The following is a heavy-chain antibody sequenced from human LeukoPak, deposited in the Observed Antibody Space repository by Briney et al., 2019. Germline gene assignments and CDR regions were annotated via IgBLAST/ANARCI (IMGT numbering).Heavy chain of an antibody. CDR2: INWNGGST. CDR1: GFTFDDYG. V-gene: IGHV3-20*01. CDR3: ARMRYGSGPADGMAV. Sequence: PGGSLRLSCAASGFTFDDYGMSWVRQAPGKVLEWVSGINWNGGSTGYADSVKGRFTISRDNAKHSLYLQMHSLRAEDTALYPCARMRYGSGPADGMAVWGHGTTVTVSS. D-gene: IGHD3-10*01. J-gene: IGHJ6*02.